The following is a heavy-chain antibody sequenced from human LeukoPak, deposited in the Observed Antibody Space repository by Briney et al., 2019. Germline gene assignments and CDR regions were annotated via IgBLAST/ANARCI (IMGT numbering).Heavy chain of an antibody. V-gene: IGHV3-23*01. J-gene: IGHJ4*02. D-gene: IGHD2-15*01. CDR3: ARSGVATCHY. Sequence: PGGSLRLSCQASGFTFTNYAMSWVRQAPGKGLEWVSSINPDGGSFFADSVKGRFTIFRDDSRSVVYLQMSSLSAEDAAVYYCARSGVATCHYWGQGILVTVSS. CDR2: INPDGGS. CDR1: GFTFTNYA.